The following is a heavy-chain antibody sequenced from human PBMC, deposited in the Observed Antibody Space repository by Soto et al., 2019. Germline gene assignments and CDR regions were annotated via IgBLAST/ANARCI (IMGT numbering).Heavy chain of an antibody. CDR1: GGTFSSYA. CDR3: ASQMGVTGPYEHYYGMDV. CDR2: IIPIFGTA. D-gene: IGHD1-20*01. V-gene: IGHV1-69*12. Sequence: QVQLVQSGAEVKKPGSSLKFSCKASGGTFSSYAISWVRQAPGQGLEWMGGIIPIFGTANYAQKFQGRVTITADESTSTAYMELSRLRSEDTAVYYCASQMGVTGPYEHYYGMDVWGQGTTVTVSS. J-gene: IGHJ6*02.